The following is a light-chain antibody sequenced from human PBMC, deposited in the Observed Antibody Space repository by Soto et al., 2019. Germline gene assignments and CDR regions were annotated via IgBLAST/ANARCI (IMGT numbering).Light chain of an antibody. CDR1: QSVSKY. CDR3: QQRSNWPQIT. J-gene: IGKJ4*01. V-gene: IGKV3-11*01. CDR2: DAS. Sequence: EIVLTQSPATLSLSPGERATLSCMASQSVSKYLAWYQQNPGQAPRLLIHDASNRATGIPARFSGSGSGTDFTLTISSLEPEDFGVYYCQQRSNWPQITFGGGTKVEIK.